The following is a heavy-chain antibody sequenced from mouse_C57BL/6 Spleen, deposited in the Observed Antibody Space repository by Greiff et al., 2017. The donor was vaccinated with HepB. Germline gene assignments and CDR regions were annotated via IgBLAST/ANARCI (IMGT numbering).Heavy chain of an antibody. Sequence: QVQLQQPGAELVKPGASVKLSCKASGYTFTSYWMHWVKQRPGQGLEWIGMIHPNSGSTNYNEKFKSKATLTVDKSSSTAYMQLSSLTSEDSAVYYCAREDYDCSSLAWFAYWGQGTLVTVSA. D-gene: IGHD1-1*01. V-gene: IGHV1-64*01. J-gene: IGHJ3*01. CDR1: GYTFTSYW. CDR3: AREDYDCSSLAWFAY. CDR2: IHPNSGST.